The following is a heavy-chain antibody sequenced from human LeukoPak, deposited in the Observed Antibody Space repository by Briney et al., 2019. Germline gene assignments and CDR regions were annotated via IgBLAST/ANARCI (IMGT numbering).Heavy chain of an antibody. V-gene: IGHV3-64*01. J-gene: IGHJ4*02. D-gene: IGHD5-24*01. CDR1: GFTFSSYA. CDR3: ARGWGGMATIRVWYLDY. CDR2: ISSNGGST. Sequence: PGGSLRLSCAASGFTFSSYAMHWVRQAPGKGLEYVSAISSNGGSTYYANSVKGRFTISRDNSKNTLYLQMGSLRAEDMAVYYCARGWGGMATIRVWYLDYGGQGTLVTVS.